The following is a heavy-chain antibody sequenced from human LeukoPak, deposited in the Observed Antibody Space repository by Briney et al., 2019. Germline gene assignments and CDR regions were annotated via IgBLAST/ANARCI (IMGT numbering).Heavy chain of an antibody. CDR3: ARDEEGFGESLIG. CDR2: IIPVFGFV. Sequence: ASVKVSCKASGGTFSNFAISWVRQAPGQGLEWMGRIIPVFGFVNYVQKFQGRATLTADTSTSTAYMELSSLRSEDTAVYFCARDEEGFGESLIGWGQGTLVTVSS. J-gene: IGHJ4*02. D-gene: IGHD3-10*01. CDR1: GGTFSNFA. V-gene: IGHV1-69*04.